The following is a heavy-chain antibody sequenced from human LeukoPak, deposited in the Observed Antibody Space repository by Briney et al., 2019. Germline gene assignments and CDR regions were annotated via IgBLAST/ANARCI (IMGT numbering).Heavy chain of an antibody. V-gene: IGHV3-23*01. CDR3: AKGQYPHDSSGYYR. J-gene: IGHJ4*02. CDR2: ISGDGVSI. CDR1: GFTFADYW. Sequence: GGSLRLSCTASGFTFADYWMTWVRQAPGKGLEWVSVISGDGVSILHADSVKGRFTISRDNSKNALYLQMNSLRDEDTAVYYCAKGQYPHDSSGYYRWGQGTLVTVSS. D-gene: IGHD3-22*01.